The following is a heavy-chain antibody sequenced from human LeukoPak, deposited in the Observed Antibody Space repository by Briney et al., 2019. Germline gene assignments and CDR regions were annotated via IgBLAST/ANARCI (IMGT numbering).Heavy chain of an antibody. CDR1: GFTFGDYA. V-gene: IGHV3-49*03. CDR2: IRSKAYGGTT. CDR3: TRDLSGYRAIWFDP. J-gene: IGHJ5*02. D-gene: IGHD6-13*01. Sequence: PGRSLRLSCTASGFTFGDYAMSWFRQAPGKGLEWVGFIRSKAYGGTTEYAASVKGRFTISRDDSKSIAYLQMNSLKTEDIAVYYCTRDLSGYRAIWFDPWGQGTLVTVSS.